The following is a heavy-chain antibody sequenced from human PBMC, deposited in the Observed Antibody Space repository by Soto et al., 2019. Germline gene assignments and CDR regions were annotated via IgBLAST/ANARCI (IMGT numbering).Heavy chain of an antibody. CDR1: GFSLSTSGVN. CDR3: ARGSYDVGFYY. J-gene: IGHJ4*02. D-gene: IGHD3-16*01. Sequence: QITLKESSPTLVKPTQTLTLTCTFSGFSLSTSGVNVGWIRQPPGKALEWLALIYWDDDQRYSPSLKSRLTITKDTSKNQVVLTMTNMDPVDTATYYCARGSYDVGFYYWGQGTLVTVSS. CDR2: IYWDDDQ. V-gene: IGHV2-5*02.